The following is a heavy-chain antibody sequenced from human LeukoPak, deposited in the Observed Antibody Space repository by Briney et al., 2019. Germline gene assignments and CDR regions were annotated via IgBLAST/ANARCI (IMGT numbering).Heavy chain of an antibody. D-gene: IGHD3-22*01. V-gene: IGHV1-24*01. CDR3: ATETYYYDSSGYNYVFDY. J-gene: IGHJ4*02. CDR2: FDPEDGET. CDR1: GYTLTELS. Sequence: EASVKVSCKVSGYTLTELSMHWVRQAPGKGLEWMGGFDPEDGETIYAQKFQGRVTMTEDTSTDTAYMELSSLRSEDTAVYYCATETYYYDSSGYNYVFDYWGQGTLVTVSS.